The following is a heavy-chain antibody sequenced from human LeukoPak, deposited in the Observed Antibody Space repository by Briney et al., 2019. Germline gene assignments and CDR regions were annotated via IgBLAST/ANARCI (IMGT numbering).Heavy chain of an antibody. CDR1: GYTFTSYG. D-gene: IGHD3-22*01. CDR3: ARNHDSSGWSLYYFDY. J-gene: IGHJ4*02. CDR2: ISAYNGNT. V-gene: IGHV1-18*01. Sequence: ASVKVSCKASGYTFTSYGISWVRQAPGQGLEWMGWISAYNGNTNYAQKLQGRVTMTTDTSTSTAYMELRSLRSDDTAVYYCARNHDSSGWSLYYFDYWGQGTLATVSS.